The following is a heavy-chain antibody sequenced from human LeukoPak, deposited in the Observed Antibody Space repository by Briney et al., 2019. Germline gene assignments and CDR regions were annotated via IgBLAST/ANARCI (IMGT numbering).Heavy chain of an antibody. V-gene: IGHV3-53*01. CDR3: ARDAGYMDV. CDR1: GLTVSSNY. Sequence: PGVSLRLSCAASGLTVSSNYMSWVRQDPGKGLEWVSVIYSGGSTDYADSVKGRFTISRDNSKNTLYLQMNSLRAEDTAVYYCARDAGYMDVWGKGTTVTVSS. CDR2: IYSGGST. J-gene: IGHJ6*03.